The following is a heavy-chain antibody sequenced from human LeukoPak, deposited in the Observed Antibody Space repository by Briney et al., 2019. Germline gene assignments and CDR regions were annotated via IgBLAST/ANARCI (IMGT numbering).Heavy chain of an antibody. CDR1: GFTFSSYA. Sequence: GVSLRLSCAASGFTFSSYAMSWVRQAPGNGLEWVSAISGSGVSTYYADSVKGRFTISRDNSKNTLYLQMNSLRAEDTAVYYCAKDCSSTSCPTSDYWGQGTLVTVSS. CDR3: AKDCSSTSCPTSDY. J-gene: IGHJ4*02. CDR2: ISGSGVST. V-gene: IGHV3-23*01. D-gene: IGHD2-2*01.